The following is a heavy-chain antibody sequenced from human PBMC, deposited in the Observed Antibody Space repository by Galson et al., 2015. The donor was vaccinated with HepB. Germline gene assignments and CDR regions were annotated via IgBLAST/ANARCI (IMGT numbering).Heavy chain of an antibody. CDR3: ARGTSASGSQNSNWFDP. V-gene: IGHV4-30-2*01. CDR1: GDSISSGDYS. CDR2: IYQSGST. D-gene: IGHD3-10*01. Sequence: VSGDSISSGDYSWSWIRQAPGKGLEWIGDIYQSGSTYYNPSLKSRVTLSVDRSKKQFSLKLTSVTVADTAIYFCARGTSASGSQNSNWFDPWGQGILVTVSS. J-gene: IGHJ5*02.